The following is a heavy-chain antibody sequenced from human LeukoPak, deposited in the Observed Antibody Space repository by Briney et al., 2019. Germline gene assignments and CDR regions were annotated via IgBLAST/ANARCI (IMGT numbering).Heavy chain of an antibody. CDR1: GFTLADLP. CDR2: FDRKNGDT. Sequence: ASVKVSCKVSGFTLADLPMHWVRQAPGKGLEWVGGFDRKNGDTIYAQRFRGRVTLTEDTSTGTAYMDLSSLSADDTAVYYCATGVFCATTTCPGYQHYYYFMDVWGKGTTVTVSS. CDR3: ATGVFCATTTCPGYQHYYYFMDV. J-gene: IGHJ6*03. D-gene: IGHD2-2*01. V-gene: IGHV1-24*01.